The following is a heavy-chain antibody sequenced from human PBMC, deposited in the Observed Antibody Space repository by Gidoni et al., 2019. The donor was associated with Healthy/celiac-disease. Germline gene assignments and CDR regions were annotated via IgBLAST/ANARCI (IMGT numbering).Heavy chain of an antibody. CDR1: GYTLTSYY. J-gene: IGHJ4*02. Sequence: QVQLVQSGAEVKTPGASVQVSCTATGYTLTSYYMHWVRRGPGQGLVRMGIINPSGGSTSYAQKFQGRVTITRDTSTSTVYMELSSLGTEDTAVYYCVAGAPGAFDYWGQGTLVTVSS. V-gene: IGHV1-46*01. D-gene: IGHD6-19*01. CDR2: INPSGGST. CDR3: VAGAPGAFDY.